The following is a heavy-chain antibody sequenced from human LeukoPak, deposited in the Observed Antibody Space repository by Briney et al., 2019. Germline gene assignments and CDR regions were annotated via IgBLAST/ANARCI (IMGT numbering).Heavy chain of an antibody. V-gene: IGHV3-53*01. D-gene: IGHD6-19*01. CDR1: GFTVSSNY. Sequence: GGSLRLSCAASGFTVSSNYMSWVRQAPGKGLEWVSVIYSAGSTHYADSVKGRFTISRDNSENTLYLQMNSLRAEDTAVYYCAKGPKQWLNYFDYWGQGTLVTVSS. J-gene: IGHJ4*02. CDR2: IYSAGST. CDR3: AKGPKQWLNYFDY.